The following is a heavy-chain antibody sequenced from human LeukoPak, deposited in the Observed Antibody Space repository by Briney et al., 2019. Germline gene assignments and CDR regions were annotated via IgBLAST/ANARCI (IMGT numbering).Heavy chain of an antibody. J-gene: IGHJ4*02. CDR2: ISSSSSTI. CDR1: GFTFSSYS. V-gene: IGHV3-48*01. D-gene: IGHD3-3*01. Sequence: GGSLRLSCAASGFTFSSYSMNWVRQAPGKGLEWVSYISSSSSTIYYADSVKGRFTISRDNAKNSLYLQMNSLRVEDTAVYYCARDHYDFWSGYYIFDYWGQGTLVTVSS. CDR3: ARDHYDFWSGYYIFDY.